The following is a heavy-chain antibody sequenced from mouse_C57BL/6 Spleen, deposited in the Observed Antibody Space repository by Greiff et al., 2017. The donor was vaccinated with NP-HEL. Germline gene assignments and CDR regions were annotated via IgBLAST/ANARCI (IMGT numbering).Heavy chain of an antibody. J-gene: IGHJ4*01. Sequence: VKLVESGAELVKPGASVKLSCKASGYTFTEYTIHWVKQRSGQGLEWIGWFYPGSGSIKYNEKFKDKATLTADKSSSTVYMELSRLTSEDSAVYFCARHEGGGYYDYDVAMDYWGQGTSVTVSS. V-gene: IGHV1-62-2*01. CDR1: GYTFTEYT. D-gene: IGHD2-4*01. CDR3: ARHEGGGYYDYDVAMDY. CDR2: FYPGSGSI.